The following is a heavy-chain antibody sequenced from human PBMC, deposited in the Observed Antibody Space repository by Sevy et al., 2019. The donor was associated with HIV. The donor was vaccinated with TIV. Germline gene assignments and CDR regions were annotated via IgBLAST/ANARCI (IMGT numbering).Heavy chain of an antibody. J-gene: IGHJ6*02. CDR2: VKQDGSEK. V-gene: IGHV3-7*01. CDR1: EFTFSSYW. CDR3: ARSGGSYDYGMDV. D-gene: IGHD1-26*01. Sequence: GGSLRLSCAASEFTFSSYWMSWVRRAPDKGLEWVANVKQDGSEKYYVDSVKGRFTISRDNAKNSLYLQMNSLRAEDTAVYYCARSGGSYDYGMDVWGQGTTVTVSS.